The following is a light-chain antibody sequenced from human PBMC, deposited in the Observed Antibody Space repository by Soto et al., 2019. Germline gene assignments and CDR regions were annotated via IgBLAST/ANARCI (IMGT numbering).Light chain of an antibody. CDR3: QQYGSSGT. CDR2: GAS. Sequence: EIVLTQSPCTLSLSPWERSTLSCGASQSVSSSYIAWYQQKPGQAPRLLIYGASSRVTGIPDRFSGSGSGTDFTLTISRLEPEDFAVYYCQQYGSSGTFGQGTKVDIK. V-gene: IGKV3-20*01. CDR1: QSVSSSY. J-gene: IGKJ1*01.